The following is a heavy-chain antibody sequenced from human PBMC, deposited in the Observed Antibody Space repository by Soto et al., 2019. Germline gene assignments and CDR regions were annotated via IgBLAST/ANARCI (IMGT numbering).Heavy chain of an antibody. CDR3: VRVGYAYGNDP. D-gene: IGHD3-10*01. CDR1: GFTFSDYY. Sequence: QVQLVESGGGLVKPGGSLRLSCAASGFTFSDYYMSWIRQAPGKGLEWVSYISPSGGTIYYADSVKGRFTLSRDNAKNSLYLQMNSLRAEDTAVDHCVRVGYAYGNDPWGQVTLVAVSS. CDR2: ISPSGGTI. J-gene: IGHJ5*02. V-gene: IGHV3-11*01.